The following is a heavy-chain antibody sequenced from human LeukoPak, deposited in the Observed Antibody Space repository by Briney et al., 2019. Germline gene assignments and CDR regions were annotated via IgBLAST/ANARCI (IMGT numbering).Heavy chain of an antibody. D-gene: IGHD1-26*01. V-gene: IGHV3-64D*09. Sequence: GGSLRLSCSASGFTFSSYAMHWVRQAPGKGLEYVSGINDNGGRTHYGDSLKGRFTISRDNSKSTLYLQTSTLRAEDTAVYYCVKDLSGRYTFDYWGQGTLVTVSS. CDR3: VKDLSGRYTFDY. CDR2: INDNGGRT. CDR1: GFTFSSYA. J-gene: IGHJ4*02.